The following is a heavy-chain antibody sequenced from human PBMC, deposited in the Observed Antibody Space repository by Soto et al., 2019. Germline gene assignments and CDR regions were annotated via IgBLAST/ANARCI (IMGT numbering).Heavy chain of an antibody. Sequence: PGGSLRLSCTASGFTFGDYAMSWFRQAPGKGLEWVGFIRSKAYGGTTEYAASVKGRFTISRDDSKSIAYLQMNSLKTEDTAVYYCTRDSRFSSGWYHIGPFDYWGQGTLVTVSS. CDR2: IRSKAYGGTT. V-gene: IGHV3-49*03. J-gene: IGHJ4*02. CDR1: GFTFGDYA. CDR3: TRDSRFSSGWYHIGPFDY. D-gene: IGHD6-19*01.